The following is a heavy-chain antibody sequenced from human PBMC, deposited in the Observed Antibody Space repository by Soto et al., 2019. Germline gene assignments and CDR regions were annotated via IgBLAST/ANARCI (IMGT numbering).Heavy chain of an antibody. Sequence: SETLSLTCAVYGGSFSGYYWSWIRQPPGKGLEWIGEINHSGSTNYNPSLKSRVTISVDTSKNQFSLKLSSVTAADTAVYYCARFNIAIDAFDIWGQGTVVTVSS. D-gene: IGHD2-21*01. CDR3: ARFNIAIDAFDI. CDR1: GGSFSGYY. CDR2: INHSGST. V-gene: IGHV4-34*01. J-gene: IGHJ3*02.